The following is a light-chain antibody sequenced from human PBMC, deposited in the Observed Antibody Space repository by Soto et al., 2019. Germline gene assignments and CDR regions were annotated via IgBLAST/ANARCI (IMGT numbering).Light chain of an antibody. CDR3: QQYTNTNNPWM. J-gene: IGKJ1*01. CDR1: QTISTW. Sequence: DIQVTQSPPTLSASVGDRVTITCRASQTISTWMAWYQQKPGKAPKLLVYDASTLQSGVASRFSGSVSGTEFTLIISGLQPDDSATYYCQQYTNTNNPWMFGQGTKVKI. CDR2: DAS. V-gene: IGKV1-5*01.